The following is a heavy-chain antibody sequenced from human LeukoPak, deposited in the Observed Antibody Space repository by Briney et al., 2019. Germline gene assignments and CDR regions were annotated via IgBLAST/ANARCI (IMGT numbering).Heavy chain of an antibody. CDR3: AKALPPPGYYDSSGYYYFDY. D-gene: IGHD3-22*01. J-gene: IGHJ4*02. V-gene: IGHV3-23*01. CDR1: GFTFSSYA. CDR2: ISGSGGSA. Sequence: PGGCLRLSCAASGFTFSSYAMSWVRQAPGKRLEWVSAISGSGGSAYYADSVKGRFTISRDNSKNTLYLQMNSLRAEDTAVYYCAKALPPPGYYDSSGYYYFDYWGQGTLVTVSS.